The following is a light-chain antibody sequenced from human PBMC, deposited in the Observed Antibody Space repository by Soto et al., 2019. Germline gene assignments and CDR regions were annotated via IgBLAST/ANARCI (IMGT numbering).Light chain of an antibody. CDR3: QQYNSYPWT. CDR1: QSISGW. CDR2: KAS. Sequence: DIQMTQSPSTLSASVGDRVTITCRASQSISGWLAWYQQKPGKAPKLLISKASSLESGVPSRFSGSGSGTEFTLTISSLQPDDFATYYCQQYNSYPWTFGQGTKV. J-gene: IGKJ1*01. V-gene: IGKV1-5*03.